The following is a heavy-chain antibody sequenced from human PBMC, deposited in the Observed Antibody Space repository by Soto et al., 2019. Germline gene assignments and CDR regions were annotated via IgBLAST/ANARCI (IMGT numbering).Heavy chain of an antibody. Sequence: EVQLVESGGGLVQPGRSLRLSCVASGFTFDEYAVHWVRQAPGKGLEWVSRISGDGVHTDYAESVKGRFTVSRDIAKSTGYLQMNNLRAEDTAIYYCARLGFVGEGDFWGQGILVTVSS. V-gene: IGHV3-9*01. J-gene: IGHJ4*02. CDR2: ISGDGVHT. CDR3: ARLGFVGEGDF. D-gene: IGHD3-16*01. CDR1: GFTFDEYA.